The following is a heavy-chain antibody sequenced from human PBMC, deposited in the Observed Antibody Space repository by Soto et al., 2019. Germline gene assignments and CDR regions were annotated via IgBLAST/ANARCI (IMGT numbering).Heavy chain of an antibody. J-gene: IGHJ4*02. D-gene: IGHD3-22*01. V-gene: IGHV3-48*02. Sequence: GGSLRLSCAASGFTFSSYSMNWVRQAPGKGLEWVSYISSSSTIYYADSVKGRFTISRDNAKNSLYLQMNSLRDEDTAVYYCARVLPMIVVANEYYFDYWGQGTLVTVSS. CDR3: ARVLPMIVVANEYYFDY. CDR2: ISSSSTI. CDR1: GFTFSSYS.